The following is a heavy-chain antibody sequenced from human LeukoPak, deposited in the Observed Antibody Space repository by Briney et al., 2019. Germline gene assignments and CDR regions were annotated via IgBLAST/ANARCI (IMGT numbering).Heavy chain of an antibody. CDR1: GYTFTGYY. CDR3: ARGIYGGTPPLVDY. D-gene: IGHD4-23*01. J-gene: IGHJ4*02. Sequence: ASVTVSCKASGYTFTGYYMHWVRQAPGQGLEWMGWINPNSGGTNYLQKLQGRVTMTRDTSISTAYMELSRLRSDDTAVYYCARGIYGGTPPLVDYWGQGTLVSVCS. V-gene: IGHV1-2*02. CDR2: INPNSGGT.